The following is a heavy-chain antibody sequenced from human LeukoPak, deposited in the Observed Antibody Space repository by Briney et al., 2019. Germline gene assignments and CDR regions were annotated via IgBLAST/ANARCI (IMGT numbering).Heavy chain of an antibody. CDR3: ARQGADYFYYYVDV. CDR1: GGSISSNSFY. Sequence: PSETLSLTCSVSGGSISSNSFYWDWLRQPPGKGLEWIGSIYYSGSTFYSSSLESRVSLSVDMSKNQFSLKLTSVTAADTAVYYCARQGADYFYYYVDVWGEGTTVAVSS. J-gene: IGHJ6*03. CDR2: IYYSGST. V-gene: IGHV4-39*01. D-gene: IGHD3-16*01.